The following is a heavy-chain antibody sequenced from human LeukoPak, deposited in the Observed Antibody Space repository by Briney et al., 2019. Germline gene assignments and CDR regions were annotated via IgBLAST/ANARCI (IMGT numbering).Heavy chain of an antibody. J-gene: IGHJ6*03. CDR3: AAAAGTGPYYYYYMDV. CDR1: GFTFDDYA. CDR2: ISWNSGSI. Sequence: GGSLRLSCAASGFTFDDYAMHWVRHAPGKGLEWVSGISWNSGSIGYADSVKGRFTISRDNSKNTVYLQMNSLTFEDTAVYYCAAAAGTGPYYYYYMDVWGKGTTVTISS. D-gene: IGHD6-13*01. V-gene: IGHV3-9*01.